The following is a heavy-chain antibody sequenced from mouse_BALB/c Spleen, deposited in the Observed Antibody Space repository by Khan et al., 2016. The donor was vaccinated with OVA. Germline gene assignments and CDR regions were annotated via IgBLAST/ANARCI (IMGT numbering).Heavy chain of an antibody. Sequence: QVQLKQSGPGLVQPSQSLSITCTVSGFSLTSYGVHWVRQSPGKGLEWLGVLWSGGSTDYNAAFISRLSISKDNSKSQVLLKMSSLQANDTAEYYCARETNAVLRVRRAMDYWGQGTSVSVSS. CDR1: GFSLTSYG. J-gene: IGHJ4*01. D-gene: IGHD1-2*01. CDR3: ARETNAVLRVRRAMDY. CDR2: LWSGGST. V-gene: IGHV2-2*02.